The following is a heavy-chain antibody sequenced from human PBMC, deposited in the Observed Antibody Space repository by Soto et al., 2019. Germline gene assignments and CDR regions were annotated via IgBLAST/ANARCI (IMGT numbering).Heavy chain of an antibody. D-gene: IGHD1-1*01. Sequence: PSETLSLTCTVSGGSISSGDYYWSWIRQPPGKGLEWIGYIYYSGSTYYNPSLKSRVTISVDTSKNQFSLKLSSVTAADTAVYYCARGERWVYYSMEVCGKGTTVTVSS. V-gene: IGHV4-30-4*01. J-gene: IGHJ6*03. CDR2: IYYSGST. CDR3: ARGERWVYYSMEV. CDR1: GGSISSGDYY.